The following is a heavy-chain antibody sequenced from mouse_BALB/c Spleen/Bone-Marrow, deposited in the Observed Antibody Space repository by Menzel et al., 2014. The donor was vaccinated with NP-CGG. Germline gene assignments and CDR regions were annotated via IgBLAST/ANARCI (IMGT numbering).Heavy chain of an antibody. Sequence: DLVKPGASVKLSCKASGYTFTSYWINWIKQRPGQGLEWIGRIAPGSGSTYYDEMFKGKATLTADTSSSTAYIQLSSLSSEDSAVYFWARSYYGRAMDYWGQGTSVTVSS. CDR2: IAPGSGST. J-gene: IGHJ4*01. D-gene: IGHD1-1*01. CDR1: GYTFTSYW. V-gene: IGHV1S41*01. CDR3: ARSYYGRAMDY.